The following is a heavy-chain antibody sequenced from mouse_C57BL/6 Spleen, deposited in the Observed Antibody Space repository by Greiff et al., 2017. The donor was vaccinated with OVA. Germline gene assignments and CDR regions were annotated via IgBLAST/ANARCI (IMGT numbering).Heavy chain of an antibody. D-gene: IGHD2-1*01. CDR2: IYPGSGST. CDR3: ASTEDGNFPYYFDY. V-gene: IGHV1-55*01. J-gene: IGHJ2*01. Sequence: QVQLQQPGAELVKPGASVKMSCKASGYTFTSYWITWVKQRPEQGLEWIGDIYPGSGSTNYNEKFKSKATLTVDTSSSTAYMQLSSLTSEDSAVYYCASTEDGNFPYYFDYWGQGTTLTVSS. CDR1: GYTFTSYW.